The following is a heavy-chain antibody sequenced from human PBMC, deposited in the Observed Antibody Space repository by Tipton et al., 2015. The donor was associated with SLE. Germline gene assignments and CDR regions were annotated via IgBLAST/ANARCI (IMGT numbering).Heavy chain of an antibody. J-gene: IGHJ4*02. CDR1: GGSISTYY. V-gene: IGHV4-59*01. CDR2: TLHTGGS. Sequence: TLSLTCTVSGGSISTYYWSWIRQPPGKGLEWIGYTLHTGGSNYNPSLRSRVTISVDTSKNQFSLKQYSVTAADTAVYYCARLAVAGGYFDYWGQGTLVTVSS. D-gene: IGHD6-19*01. CDR3: ARLAVAGGYFDY.